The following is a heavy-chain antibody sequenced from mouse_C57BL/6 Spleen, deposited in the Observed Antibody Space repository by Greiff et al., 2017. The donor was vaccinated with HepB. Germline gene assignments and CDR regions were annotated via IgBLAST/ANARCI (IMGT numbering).Heavy chain of an antibody. CDR3: ARSADNCGSGYEYFDG. D-gene: IGHD1-1*01. V-gene: IGHV14-3*01. J-gene: IGHJ1*03. Sequence: VQLQQSVAELVRPGASVKLSCTASGFNIKNTYMHWVKQRPEQGLEWIGRIDPANGNTKYAPKFKGKATITADTSSNTAYLQLSSLTSEDTAIYFCARSADNCGSGYEYFDGWGTGTTVTVSS. CDR1: GFNIKNTY. CDR2: IDPANGNT.